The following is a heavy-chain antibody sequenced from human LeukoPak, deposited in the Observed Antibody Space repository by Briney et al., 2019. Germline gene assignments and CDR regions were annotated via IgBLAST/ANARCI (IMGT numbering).Heavy chain of an antibody. J-gene: IGHJ4*02. CDR2: VNSDGSGT. D-gene: IGHD1-26*01. Sequence: GGSLRLSCAASGFTFSRYSMHWVRQAPGKGLVWVSHVNSDGSGTDYADSVKGRFTISRDNAKNTLYLQMNSLRAEDTAVYYCARDRGSTEFDYWGQGTLVTVSS. CDR1: GFTFSRYS. CDR3: ARDRGSTEFDY. V-gene: IGHV3-74*01.